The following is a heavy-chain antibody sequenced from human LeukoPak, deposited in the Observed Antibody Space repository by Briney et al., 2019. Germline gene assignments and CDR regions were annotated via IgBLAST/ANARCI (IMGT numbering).Heavy chain of an antibody. Sequence: GGSLRLSCAASGCTFGDYGMSWVRQAPGKGLGWVWFINWNGGSRGYADSVKGRFTISRDNAKNSLYLQMNSLRAEDTALYYCARDRPPLFAVEWSHPFDNWGQGTMVTVSS. V-gene: IGHV3-20*04. D-gene: IGHD3-3*01. J-gene: IGHJ3*02. CDR3: ARDRPPLFAVEWSHPFDN. CDR1: GCTFGDYG. CDR2: INWNGGSR.